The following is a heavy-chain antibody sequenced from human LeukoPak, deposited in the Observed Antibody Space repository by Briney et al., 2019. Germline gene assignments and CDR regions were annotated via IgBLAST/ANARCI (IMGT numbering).Heavy chain of an antibody. J-gene: IGHJ3*02. CDR2: ISGSGGST. CDR3: AKDTHTDYGDIGDAFGI. V-gene: IGHV3-23*01. CDR1: GFTFSSYA. Sequence: GGSLRLSCAASGFTFSSYAMSWVRQAPGKGLEWVSAISGSGGSTYYADSVKGRFTISRDNSKNTLYLQMNSLRAEDTAVYYRAKDTHTDYGDIGDAFGIWGQGTMVTVSS. D-gene: IGHD4-17*01.